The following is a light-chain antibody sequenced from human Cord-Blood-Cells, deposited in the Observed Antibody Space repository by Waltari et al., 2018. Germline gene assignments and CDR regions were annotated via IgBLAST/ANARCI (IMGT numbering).Light chain of an antibody. J-gene: IGKJ5*01. V-gene: IGKV1-5*03. CDR2: KAS. CDR1: QRISSW. CDR3: QQYNSYSIT. Sequence: DIQITQSPSTLSASVGDRVTITCRASQRISSWLAWYQQKPGKAPKLLIYKASSLESGVPSRFSGSGSGTEFTLTISSLQPDDFATYYCQQYNSYSITVGQGTRLEIK.